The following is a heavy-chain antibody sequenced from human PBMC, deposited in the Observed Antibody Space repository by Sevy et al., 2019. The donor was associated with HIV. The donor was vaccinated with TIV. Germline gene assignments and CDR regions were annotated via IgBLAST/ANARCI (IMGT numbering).Heavy chain of an antibody. CDR3: AKENRDGFQ. J-gene: IGHJ4*02. CDR1: GFIFSSYV. Sequence: GGSLRLSCAASGFIFSSYVMSWVRQAPGKGLEWVSSIGGSGGSTYYADSVKGRFTISRDNSNNMIDLEMNSLRAEDTAVYYCAKENRDGFQWGQGTLVTVSS. D-gene: IGHD2-2*03. V-gene: IGHV3-23*01. CDR2: IGGSGGST.